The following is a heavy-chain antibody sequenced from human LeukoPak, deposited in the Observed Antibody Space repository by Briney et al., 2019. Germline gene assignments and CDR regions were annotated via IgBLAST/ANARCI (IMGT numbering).Heavy chain of an antibody. V-gene: IGHV3-21*01. CDR3: ARVGVRGRHYMDV. J-gene: IGHJ6*03. D-gene: IGHD3-10*01. CDR1: GFTFSSYS. CDR2: ISSSSYI. Sequence: GGSLRLSCAASGFTFSSYSMNWVRQAPGKGLEWVSSISSSSYIYYADSVKGRFTISRDNAKNSLYLQMNSLRAEDTAVYYCARVGVRGRHYMDVWGKGTTVTISS.